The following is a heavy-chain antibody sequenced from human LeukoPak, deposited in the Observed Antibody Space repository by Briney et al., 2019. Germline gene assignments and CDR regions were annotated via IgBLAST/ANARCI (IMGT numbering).Heavy chain of an antibody. CDR1: GFTFSSYG. J-gene: IGHJ3*02. CDR2: IWFDGSNK. CDR3: ARGKEQQLYAFDI. D-gene: IGHD6-13*01. Sequence: PGRSLRLSCAASGFTFSSYGMHWVRQAPGKGLEWVAVIWFDGSNKYYADSVKGRFTISRGNSKNTLYLQMNSLSAEDTAVYYCARGKEQQLYAFDIWGQGTMVTVSS. V-gene: IGHV3-33*01.